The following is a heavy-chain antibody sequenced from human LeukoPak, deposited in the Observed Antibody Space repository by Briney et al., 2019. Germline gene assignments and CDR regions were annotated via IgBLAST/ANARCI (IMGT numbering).Heavy chain of an antibody. D-gene: IGHD3-10*01. V-gene: IGHV3-64*01. CDR1: GFIFSSYA. Sequence: GGSLRLSCAASGFIFSSYAMHWVRQAPGKGLEYVSAISSNGGSTYYANSVKGRFTISRDNSKNTLYLQMGSLRAEDMAVYYCARSQLLWFGELNYYFDYWGQGTLVTVSS. CDR3: ARSQLLWFGELNYYFDY. CDR2: ISSNGGST. J-gene: IGHJ4*02.